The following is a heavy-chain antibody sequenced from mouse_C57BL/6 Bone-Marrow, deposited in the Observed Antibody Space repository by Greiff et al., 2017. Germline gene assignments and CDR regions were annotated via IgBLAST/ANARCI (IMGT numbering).Heavy chain of an antibody. V-gene: IGHV5-17*01. CDR3: ARDDYDWFAY. D-gene: IGHD2-4*01. CDR1: GFTFSDYG. Sequence: EVNLVESGGGLVQPGGSLKLSCAASGFTFSDYGMHWVRQAPEKGLEWVAYISSGSSTIYYADTVKGRFTISRDNAKNTLFLQMTSLRSEDTAMYYCARDDYDWFAYWGQGTLVTVSA. CDR2: ISSGSSTI. J-gene: IGHJ3*01.